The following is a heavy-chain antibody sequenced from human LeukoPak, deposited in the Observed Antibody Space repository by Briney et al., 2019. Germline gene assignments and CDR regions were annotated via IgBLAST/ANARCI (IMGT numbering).Heavy chain of an antibody. Sequence: SGGSLRLSCAASGFTFSSYAMSWVRQAPGKGLEWVSTISASDGSTFHADSVKGRFTISRDNSKNTLYLQMNSLRAEDTAVYFCAKDLYGDYVGDYWGQGTLVTVSS. V-gene: IGHV3-23*01. D-gene: IGHD4-17*01. CDR3: AKDLYGDYVGDY. CDR1: GFTFSSYA. J-gene: IGHJ4*02. CDR2: ISASDGST.